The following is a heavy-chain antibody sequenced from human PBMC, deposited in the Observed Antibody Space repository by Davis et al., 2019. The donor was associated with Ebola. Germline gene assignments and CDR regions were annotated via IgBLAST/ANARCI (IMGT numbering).Heavy chain of an antibody. V-gene: IGHV3-9*01. Sequence: SLKISCAASGFTFDDYAMHWVRQAPGKGLEWVSGITWNSGSIGYADSVKGRFTISRDNAKNSLYLQMNSLRAEDTAVYYCAREIMATIIYWGQGTLVTVSS. J-gene: IGHJ4*02. D-gene: IGHD5-12*01. CDR2: ITWNSGSI. CDR1: GFTFDDYA. CDR3: AREIMATIIY.